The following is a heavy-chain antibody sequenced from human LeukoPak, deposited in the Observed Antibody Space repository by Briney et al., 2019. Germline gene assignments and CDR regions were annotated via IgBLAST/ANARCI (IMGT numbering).Heavy chain of an antibody. CDR3: AKGGSWGDYYFYFYMDV. D-gene: IGHD3-16*01. J-gene: IGHJ6*03. CDR2: ISGSGYYT. CDR1: VSGLTSGNFG. V-gene: IGHV3-23*01. Sequence: GGSLRLSCEASVSGLTSGNFGMSWFRQAPGRGREWLSGISGSGYYTYYADSVKGRFTISRDNSKNTLYIEINSLRAEDTAVYYCAKGGSWGDYYFYFYMDVWGKGTTVTVSS.